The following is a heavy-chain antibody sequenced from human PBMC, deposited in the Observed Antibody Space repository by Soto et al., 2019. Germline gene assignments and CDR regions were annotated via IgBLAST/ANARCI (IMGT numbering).Heavy chain of an antibody. CDR2: IWYDGSNK. D-gene: IGHD4-17*01. CDR3: AKSPTVTFPNPHDY. Sequence: GGSLRLSCAASGFTFSSYGMHWVRQAPGKGLEWVAVIWYDGSNKYYADSVKGRFTISRDNSKNTLYLQMNSLRAEDTAVYYCAKSPTVTFPNPHDYWGQGTLVTVSS. J-gene: IGHJ4*02. CDR1: GFTFSSYG. V-gene: IGHV3-33*06.